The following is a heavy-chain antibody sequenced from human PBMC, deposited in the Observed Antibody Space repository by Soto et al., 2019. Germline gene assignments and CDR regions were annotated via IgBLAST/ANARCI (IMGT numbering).Heavy chain of an antibody. CDR1: GFTFSSYG. J-gene: IGHJ4*02. CDR2: IWYDGSNK. D-gene: IGHD6-13*01. CDR3: ARDTGWRSSSWFDIDY. V-gene: IGHV3-33*01. Sequence: QVQLVESGGGVVQPGRSLRLSCAASGFTFSSYGMHWVRQAPGKGLEWVAVIWYDGSNKYYADSVKGRFTISRDNSKNXLYLQMNSLRAEDTAVYYCARDTGWRSSSWFDIDYWGQGTLVTVSS.